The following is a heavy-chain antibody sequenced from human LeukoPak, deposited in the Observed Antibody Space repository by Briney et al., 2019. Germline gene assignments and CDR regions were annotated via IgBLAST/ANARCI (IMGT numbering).Heavy chain of an antibody. V-gene: IGHV1-18*01. CDR3: VRDAPQRRNAFDF. Sequence: GASVKVSCKASGYTFTSCGICWVRQAPGQGLEWMGWVSAYNGDTNYAQKFQGRVTMTTDTSTSTAYMELRSLRSDDTAVYYCVRDAPQRRNAFDFWGHGTTITVSS. CDR2: VSAYNGDT. CDR1: GYTFTSCG. J-gene: IGHJ3*01. D-gene: IGHD6-25*01.